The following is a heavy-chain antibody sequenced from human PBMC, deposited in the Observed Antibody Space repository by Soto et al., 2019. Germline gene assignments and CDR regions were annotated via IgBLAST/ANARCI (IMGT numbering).Heavy chain of an antibody. CDR2: RYYSGST. V-gene: IGHV4-39*02. J-gene: IGHJ4*02. CDR3: ARGSGSYGSKLDY. CDR1: GGSISSANLY. Sequence: QVQLQESGPGLVKPSETLSLICSVSGGSISSANLYWGWIRQPPGKGLEWIGTRYYSGSTYYNPSLKSRVTLSADTSKHQFYLSLSSVTAADTAIYYCARGSGSYGSKLDYWGQGVLVTVTS. D-gene: IGHD1-26*01.